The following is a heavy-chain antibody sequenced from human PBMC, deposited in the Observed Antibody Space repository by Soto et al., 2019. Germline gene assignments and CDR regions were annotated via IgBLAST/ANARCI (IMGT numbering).Heavy chain of an antibody. V-gene: IGHV4-39*01. CDR3: ARSVVVVAATQVRWFAP. CDR1: GGSISSSSYY. Sequence: PSETLSLTCTVSGGSISSSSYYWGWIRQPPGKGLEWIGSIYYSGSTYYNPSLKSRVTISVDTSKNQFSLKLSSVTAADTAVYYCARSVVVVAATQVRWFAPRGQGTLVTVSS. CDR2: IYYSGST. J-gene: IGHJ5*02. D-gene: IGHD2-15*01.